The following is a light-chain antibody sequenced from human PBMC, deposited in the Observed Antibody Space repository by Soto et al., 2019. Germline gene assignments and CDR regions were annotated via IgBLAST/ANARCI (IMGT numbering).Light chain of an antibody. Sequence: EIVLTQSPATLSLSPVERATLSCRASQSIAGYLAWYQKKPGQAPRLLIYDTSHRVTGVPARFSGSGSGTDFTLSIGSLEPEDFAVYYCQQRSNWPPITFGQGTRLEIK. CDR2: DTS. J-gene: IGKJ5*01. CDR1: QSIAGY. V-gene: IGKV3-11*01. CDR3: QQRSNWPPIT.